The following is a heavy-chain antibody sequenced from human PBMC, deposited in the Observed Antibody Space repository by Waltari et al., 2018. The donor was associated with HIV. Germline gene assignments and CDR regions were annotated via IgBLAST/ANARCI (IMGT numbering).Heavy chain of an antibody. CDR3: TRALAY. CDR2: IRSRGNRDAT. Sequence: EVQLVEYGGGLVQPGGSLRVSCAASGFTFSASAIHWVRQASGRGLEWVGRIRSRGNRDATAYGASVKGRFTVSRDDSKNTAYLRINNLKTEDTAVYYCTRALAYWGQGTLVTVSP. J-gene: IGHJ4*02. V-gene: IGHV3-73*02. CDR1: GFTFSASA. D-gene: IGHD3-16*01.